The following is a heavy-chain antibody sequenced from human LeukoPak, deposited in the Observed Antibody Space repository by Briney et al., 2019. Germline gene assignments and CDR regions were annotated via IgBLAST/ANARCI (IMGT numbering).Heavy chain of an antibody. Sequence: ASVKVSCKASGYTFTGYYMHRVRQAPGQGLEWMGWINPNSGGTNYAQKVQGRVTMTTDTSTTTAYMELRSLRSDDTAVYYCARDYYDTSGYFYGSNYWGQGTLVTVSS. V-gene: IGHV1-2*02. D-gene: IGHD3-22*01. CDR3: ARDYYDTSGYFYGSNY. CDR2: INPNSGGT. CDR1: GYTFTGYY. J-gene: IGHJ4*02.